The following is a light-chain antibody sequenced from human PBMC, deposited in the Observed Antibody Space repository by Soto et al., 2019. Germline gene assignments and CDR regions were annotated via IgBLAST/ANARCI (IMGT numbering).Light chain of an antibody. CDR2: DNN. V-gene: IGLV1-51*01. CDR1: SSNHGNNY. CDR3: GTWDSSLSVHV. Sequence: QSALTQPPSVSAAPGQNITLSCPGTSSNHGNNYVSWYQQLPGTAPKLLIYDNNKRPSGIPDRFSGSKSGTSATLGITGLQTGDEADNYCGTWDSSLSVHVFGTGTKVTVL. J-gene: IGLJ1*01.